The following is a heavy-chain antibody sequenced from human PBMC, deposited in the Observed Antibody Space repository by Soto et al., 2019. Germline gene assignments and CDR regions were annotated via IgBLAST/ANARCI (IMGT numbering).Heavy chain of an antibody. V-gene: IGHV4-31*03. CDR1: GGSISSGGYY. J-gene: IGHJ4*02. CDR2: IYYSGST. Sequence: SETLSLTCTVSGGSISSGGYYWSWIRQHPGKGLEWIGYIYYSGSTYYNPSLKSRVTISVDTSKNQFSLKLSSVTAADTAVYYCARGGVPTSNQYLYYFDYWGQGTLVTVSS. CDR3: ARGGVPTSNQYLYYFDY. D-gene: IGHD4-4*01.